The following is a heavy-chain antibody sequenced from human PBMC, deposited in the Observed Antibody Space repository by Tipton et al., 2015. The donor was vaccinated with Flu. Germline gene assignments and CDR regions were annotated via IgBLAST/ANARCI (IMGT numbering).Heavy chain of an antibody. Sequence: QVQLVQSGGEVKKSGASVKVSCKASGYTFTSYGISWVRQAPGQGLEWLGWISPYTADTHFAQKFRGRLTITTDTSTSTAYMELRSLVSDDPAVYYCYQAYYYDTRVSSPGASDLWGQGTMVTVAS. D-gene: IGHD3-22*01. CDR1: GYTFTSYG. CDR3: YQAYYYDTRVSSPGASDL. CDR2: ISPYTADT. V-gene: IGHV1-18*01. J-gene: IGHJ3*01.